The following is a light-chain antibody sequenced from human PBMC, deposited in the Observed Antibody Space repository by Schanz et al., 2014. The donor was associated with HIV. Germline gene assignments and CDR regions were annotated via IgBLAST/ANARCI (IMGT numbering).Light chain of an antibody. J-gene: IGLJ3*02. V-gene: IGLV2-8*01. CDR2: EVS. CDR1: SSDVGGYNY. Sequence: QSALTQPRSVSGSPGQSVTISCTGTSSDVGGYNYVSWYQQHPGKAPKLMIYEVSERPSGVPDRFSGSKSGNTASLTVSGLQADDEADYYCSSYTSSSSGVFGGGTKLTVL. CDR3: SSYTSSSSGV.